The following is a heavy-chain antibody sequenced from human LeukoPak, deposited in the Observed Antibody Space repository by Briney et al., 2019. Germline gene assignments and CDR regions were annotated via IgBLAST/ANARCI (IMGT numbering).Heavy chain of an antibody. J-gene: IGHJ4*02. V-gene: IGHV4-4*07. Sequence: SETLSLTCTVSGGSISSYYWSWIRQPAGKGLEWIGRIYTSGSTNYNPSLKSRVTMSVDTSKNQFSLKLSSVTAADTAVYYCARSFGGNPAMTHDFDYWGQGTLVTVSS. D-gene: IGHD4-23*01. CDR3: ARSFGGNPAMTHDFDY. CDR1: GGSISSYY. CDR2: IYTSGST.